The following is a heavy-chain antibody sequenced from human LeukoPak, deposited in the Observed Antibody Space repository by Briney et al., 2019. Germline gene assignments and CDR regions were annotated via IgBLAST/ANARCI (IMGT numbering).Heavy chain of an antibody. V-gene: IGHV3-20*01. D-gene: IGHD6-19*01. CDR3: ARGYSSGWHPYYFDY. CDR1: GSTFDDYG. Sequence: GGSLRLSCAASGSTFDDYGMSWVRQGPGKGLEWVSGINWNGGSTGYADSVKGRFTISRDNAKNSLYLQMNSLRAEDTALYHCARGYSSGWHPYYFDYWGQGTLVTVSS. J-gene: IGHJ4*02. CDR2: INWNGGST.